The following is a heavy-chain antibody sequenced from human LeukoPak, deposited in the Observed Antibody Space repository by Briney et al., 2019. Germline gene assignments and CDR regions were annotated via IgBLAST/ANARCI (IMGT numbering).Heavy chain of an antibody. CDR1: GYTFTDYY. D-gene: IGHD6-19*01. J-gene: IGHJ6*03. CDR3: ARDKYLAGGWTVADKNPYNGRHYYMDV. Sequence: VASVKVSCKASGYTFTDYYMHWVRQAPGQGLEWMGWIDPNSGYTNYAQKFQGRVTMTRDTSISTAYMELSRLRSDDTAVYYCARDKYLAGGWTVADKNPYNGRHYYMDVWGKGTTVTISS. CDR2: IDPNSGYT. V-gene: IGHV1-2*02.